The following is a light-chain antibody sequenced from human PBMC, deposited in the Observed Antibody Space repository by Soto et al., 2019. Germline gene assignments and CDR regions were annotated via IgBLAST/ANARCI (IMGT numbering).Light chain of an antibody. J-gene: IGLJ1*01. V-gene: IGLV1-40*01. CDR2: DNT. CDR3: QSYDRSLSGSRV. CDR1: SSNIGAGYD. Sequence: QSVLTQPPSVSGAPGQRVTISCTGSSSNIGAGYDVHWYQQLPGTAPKLLIYDNTNRPSGVPDQFSGSKSGTSASLAITGLQAEDEADYYCQSYDRSLSGSRVFGTGTKLTVL.